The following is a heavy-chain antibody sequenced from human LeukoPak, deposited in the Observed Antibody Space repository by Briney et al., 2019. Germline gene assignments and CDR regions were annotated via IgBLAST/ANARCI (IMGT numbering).Heavy chain of an antibody. D-gene: IGHD3-22*01. J-gene: IGHJ4*02. CDR1: GGSISSYY. Sequence: SETLSLTCTVSGGSISSYYWSWIRQPPGKGLEWIGYIYYSGSTNYNPSLKSRVTISVDTSKNQFSLKLSSVTAADTAVYYCASETYYYDSSGYYWGGFDYWGQGTLVTVSS. CDR2: IYYSGST. V-gene: IGHV4-59*01. CDR3: ASETYYYDSSGYYWGGFDY.